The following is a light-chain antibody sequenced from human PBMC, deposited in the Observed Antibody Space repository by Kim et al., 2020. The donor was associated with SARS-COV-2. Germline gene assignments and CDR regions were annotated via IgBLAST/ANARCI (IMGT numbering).Light chain of an antibody. V-gene: IGKV1-27*01. CDR2: AAS. Sequence: DIQMTQSPSSLSASVGDRVTITCPASQDISNYIMWYQQKPGKAPKILIYAASTLHSVVPSRFSGGGCGTVFTVTISSLQPEDVATYYCQQYHDGQRTFGQRNQVEIK. CDR3: QQYHDGQRT. CDR1: QDISNY. J-gene: IGKJ1*01.